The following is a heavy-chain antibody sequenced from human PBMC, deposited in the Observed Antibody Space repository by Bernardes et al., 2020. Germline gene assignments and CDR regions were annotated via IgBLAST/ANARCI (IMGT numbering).Heavy chain of an antibody. J-gene: IGHJ6*02. Sequence: ASVKVSCKASGYTFTSYGISWVRQAPGQGLEWMGWISAYNGNTNYAQKLQGRVTMTTDTSTSTAYMELRSLRSDDTAVYYCARDETKQVLRFLEWSPYYYGMDVWGQGTTVTVSS. CDR1: GYTFTSYG. CDR2: ISAYNGNT. CDR3: ARDETKQVLRFLEWSPYYYGMDV. D-gene: IGHD3-3*01. V-gene: IGHV1-18*01.